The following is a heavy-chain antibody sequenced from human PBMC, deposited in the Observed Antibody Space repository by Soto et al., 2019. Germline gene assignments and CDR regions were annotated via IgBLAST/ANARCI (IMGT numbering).Heavy chain of an antibody. CDR2: IRSKAYGGTT. V-gene: IGHV3-49*03. CDR3: TRVPTRITIFGVVIIGNYYYYYGMDV. CDR1: GFTFGDYA. D-gene: IGHD3-3*01. J-gene: IGHJ6*02. Sequence: GGSLRLSCTASGFTFGDYAMSWFRQAPGKGLEWVGFIRSKAYGGTTEYAASVKGRFTISRDDSKSIAYLQMNSLKTEDTAVYYCTRVPTRITIFGVVIIGNYYYYYGMDVWGQGTTVTVSS.